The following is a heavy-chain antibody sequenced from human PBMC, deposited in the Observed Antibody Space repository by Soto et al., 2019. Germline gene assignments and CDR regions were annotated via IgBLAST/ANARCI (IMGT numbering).Heavy chain of an antibody. CDR2: IHYSGTT. D-gene: IGHD3-10*01. J-gene: IGHJ6*02. CDR3: ARVAVRRGFFFYGMEV. V-gene: IGHV4-31*03. Sequence: TLSLTCSVSGFSITSGGYHWSWIRQYQGKGLECIGYIHYSGTTHYSPSLKGRMSISVDTPKSQFSLRLASVTAADTAVYCCARVAVRRGFFFYGMEVWGHGPKVTVSS. CDR1: GFSITSGGYH.